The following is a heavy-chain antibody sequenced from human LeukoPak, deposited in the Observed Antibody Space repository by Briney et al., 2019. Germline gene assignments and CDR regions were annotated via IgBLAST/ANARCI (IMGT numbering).Heavy chain of an antibody. CDR3: ARDWAAHYFDY. J-gene: IGHJ4*02. D-gene: IGHD3-16*01. CDR2: ISSSSAL. CDR1: GFSFSTYG. Sequence: PGGSLRLSCAASGFSFSTYGFNWVRQAPGKGLEWVSYISSSSALYYADSVKGRITISRDNAKNSLYLQMNSLRAEDTAVYYCARDWAAHYFDYWGQRILVTISS. V-gene: IGHV3-48*04.